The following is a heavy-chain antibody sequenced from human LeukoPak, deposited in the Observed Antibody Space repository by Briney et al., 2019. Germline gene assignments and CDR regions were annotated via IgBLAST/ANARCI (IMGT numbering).Heavy chain of an antibody. CDR2: ISGDGGST. J-gene: IGHJ4*02. Sequence: PGGSLRLSCAASGFTFDDYAMHCVRQAPGKGLEWVSLISGDGGSTYYADSVKGRFTISRDNSKNTLYLQMGSLRAEDMAVYYCARQVAAAAYFDYWGQGTLVTVSS. CDR1: GFTFDDYA. D-gene: IGHD6-13*01. CDR3: ARQVAAAAYFDY. V-gene: IGHV3-43*02.